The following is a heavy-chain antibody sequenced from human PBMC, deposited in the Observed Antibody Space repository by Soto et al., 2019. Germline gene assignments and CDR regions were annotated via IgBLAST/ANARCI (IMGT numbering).Heavy chain of an antibody. J-gene: IGHJ5*02. CDR2: INHSGST. Sequence: PSETLSLTCAVYGGSFSGYYWSWIRQPPGKGLEWIGEINHSGSTNYNPSLKSRVTISVDTSKNQFSLKLSSVTAADTAVYYCARPRLLHDSNWFDPWGQGTLVTVS. V-gene: IGHV4-34*01. CDR1: GGSFSGYY. D-gene: IGHD3-22*01. CDR3: ARPRLLHDSNWFDP.